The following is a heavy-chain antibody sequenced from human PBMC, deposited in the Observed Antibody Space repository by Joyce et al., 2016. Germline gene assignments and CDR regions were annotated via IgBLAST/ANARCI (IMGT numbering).Heavy chain of an antibody. CDR3: AKDLYSSGWYNYFDP. V-gene: IGHV3-30*18. J-gene: IGHJ5*02. CDR2: ISHDGKNE. Sequence: QVQLVVSGGGVVQPGRSLRLSCASSGFTLSRYGMHWVRQAPGKGLEWVGMISHDGKNEYYVDSVKGRFTVSRDISKNTLFLQMDSLTTEDTAVYYCAKDLYSSGWYNYFDPWGQGTLVTVSS. D-gene: IGHD6-19*01. CDR1: GFTLSRYG.